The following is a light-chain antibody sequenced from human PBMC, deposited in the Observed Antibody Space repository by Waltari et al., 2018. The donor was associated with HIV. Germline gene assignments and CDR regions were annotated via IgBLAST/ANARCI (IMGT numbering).Light chain of an antibody. V-gene: IGLV1-47*01. J-gene: IGLJ3*02. CDR1: SSNIGDNY. CDR2: RNR. CDR3: AAWDDSLSGWV. Sequence: QSALTQPPSTSGTPGQTVTIPCSGSSSNIGDNYVSWYQQLPGTAPKLLIYRNRPRPSCVRDRFSGSTSGTSASLAINDLRSEDEAEYHCAAWDDSLSGWVFGGGTNLTVL.